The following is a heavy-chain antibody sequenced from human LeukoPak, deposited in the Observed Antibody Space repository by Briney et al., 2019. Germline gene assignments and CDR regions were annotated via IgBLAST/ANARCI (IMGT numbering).Heavy chain of an antibody. D-gene: IGHD3-22*01. CDR3: ARHAIDSSGYYLDYFDY. CDR1: GFTFSNYG. CDR2: IWYDGGSK. J-gene: IGHJ4*02. V-gene: IGHV3-33*01. Sequence: GGSLRLSCAASGFTFSNYGMHWVRQAPGKGLEWVAVIWYDGGSKYYADSVKGRFTISRDNSKNTLYLQMNSLRVEDTAVYYCARHAIDSSGYYLDYFDYWGQGTLVTVSS.